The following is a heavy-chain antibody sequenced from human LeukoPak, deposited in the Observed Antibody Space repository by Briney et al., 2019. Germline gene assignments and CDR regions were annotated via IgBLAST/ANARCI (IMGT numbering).Heavy chain of an antibody. D-gene: IGHD3-3*01. CDR1: GYTFTGYY. J-gene: IGHJ4*02. V-gene: IGHV1-2*02. Sequence: ASVKVSCKASGYTFTGYYMHWVRLAPGQGLEWMGWINPNSGGTNYAQKFQGRVTMTRDTSISTAYMELSRLRSDDTAVYYCARDAIFGVVPMDYWGQGTLVTVSS. CDR3: ARDAIFGVVPMDY. CDR2: INPNSGGT.